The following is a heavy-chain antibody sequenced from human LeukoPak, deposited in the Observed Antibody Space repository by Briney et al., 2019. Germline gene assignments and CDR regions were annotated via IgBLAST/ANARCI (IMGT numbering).Heavy chain of an antibody. CDR1: GDSVSSKSA. V-gene: IGHV6-1*01. Sequence: SQTLSLTCAISGDSVSSKSAWNWIRQSPSSGLEWLGRTYYRSKWNNNYAVSVKSRITINPDTSKNQFSLQLYSVTAEDTAVYYCARGGQSFDYWGQGTLVTVSS. J-gene: IGHJ4*02. CDR2: TYYRSKWNN. CDR3: ARGGQSFDY.